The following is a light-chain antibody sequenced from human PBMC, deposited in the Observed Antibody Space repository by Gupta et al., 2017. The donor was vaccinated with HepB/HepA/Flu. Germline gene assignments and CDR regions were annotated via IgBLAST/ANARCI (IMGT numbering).Light chain of an antibody. J-gene: IGLJ2*01. CDR2: DVS. CDR3: SSYTTSTTVV. V-gene: IGLV2-14*01. Sequence: QSALTQPPSVSGSPGPSITISCTGTSSDVGGYDYVSWYQQHPGKAPKLMIYDVSNRPSGVSNRFSGSKTGNTASLTISGLQAEDEADYYCSSYTTSTTVVFGGGTKLTVL. CDR1: SSDVGGYDY.